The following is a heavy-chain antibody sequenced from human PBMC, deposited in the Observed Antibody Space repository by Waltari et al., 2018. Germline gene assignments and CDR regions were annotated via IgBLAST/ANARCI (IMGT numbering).Heavy chain of an antibody. V-gene: IGHV3-48*03. J-gene: IGHJ4*02. CDR1: GFTFSSYE. CDR2: ISGTGSTK. D-gene: IGHD5-12*01. CDR3: ARGWNSGWHFDT. Sequence: EVQLVESGGGLVQPGGSLRLSCAASGFTFSSYEMNWVRQAPGKGLEWVSLISGTGSTKYYADSLKGRFTSSRDNARNSLSVHMDRLRAEDTAVYYCARGWNSGWHFDTWGRGTLVTVSS.